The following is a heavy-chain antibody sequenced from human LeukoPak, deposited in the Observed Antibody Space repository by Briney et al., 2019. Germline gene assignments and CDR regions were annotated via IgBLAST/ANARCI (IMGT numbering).Heavy chain of an antibody. CDR1: GFTFTNYA. V-gene: IGHV3-30*04. D-gene: IGHD2-15*01. J-gene: IGHJ4*02. CDR2: ISYEGSDK. CDR3: ARPARGSCYDY. Sequence: GGSLRLSCAASGFTFTNYAMHWVRQAPGKGLEWVAVISYEGSDKYYADSVKGRFTISRDNAKNMLYLQMNSLRAEDTAVYYCARPARGSCYDYWGQGTLVTVSS.